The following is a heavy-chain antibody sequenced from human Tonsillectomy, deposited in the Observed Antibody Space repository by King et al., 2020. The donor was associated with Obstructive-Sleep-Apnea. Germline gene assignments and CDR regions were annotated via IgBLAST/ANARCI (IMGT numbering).Heavy chain of an antibody. CDR3: ARDRGYGFDL. J-gene: IGHJ4*02. V-gene: IGHV4-61*02. CDR2: IYTSGST. Sequence: YWSWIRQPDGKGLECIGRIYTSGSTIYNPSLKSRVTISVDTSKNQFSLNLSSVTAAATAVYYCARDRGYGFDLWGQGTLVAVSS. D-gene: IGHD5-18*01. CDR1: Y.